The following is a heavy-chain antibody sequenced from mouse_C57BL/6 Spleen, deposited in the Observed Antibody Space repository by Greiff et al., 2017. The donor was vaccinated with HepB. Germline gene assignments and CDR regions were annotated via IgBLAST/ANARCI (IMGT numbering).Heavy chain of an antibody. CDR2: IHPNSGST. D-gene: IGHD2-4*01. CDR3: ASRSYDYDWYFDV. CDR1: GYTFTSYW. Sequence: VQLQQPGAELVKPGASVKLSCKASGYTFTSYWMHWVKQRPGQGLEWIGMIHPNSGSTNYNEKFKSKATLTVDKSSSTAYMQLSSLPSEDSAVYYCASRSYDYDWYFDVWGTGTTVTVSS. V-gene: IGHV1-64*01. J-gene: IGHJ1*03.